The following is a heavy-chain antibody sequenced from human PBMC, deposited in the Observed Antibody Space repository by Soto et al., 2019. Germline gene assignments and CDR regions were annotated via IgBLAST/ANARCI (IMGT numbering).Heavy chain of an antibody. J-gene: IGHJ4*02. V-gene: IGHV3-66*02. D-gene: IGHD3-22*01. CDR3: ARDYYKYYDSSGYYRSPDY. CDR1: GFSVSTSH. Sequence: GGSLRLSCAAAGFSVSTSHISWVRQAPGKGLEWVSVIYSGGATHYAVSVKGRFTISRDNSRNTLFLQMNSLRDEDTAVYYCARDYYKYYDSSGYYRSPDYWGQGTLVTVSS. CDR2: IYSGGAT.